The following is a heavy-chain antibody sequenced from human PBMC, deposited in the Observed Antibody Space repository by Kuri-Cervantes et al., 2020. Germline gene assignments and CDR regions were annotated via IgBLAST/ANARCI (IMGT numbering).Heavy chain of an antibody. V-gene: IGHV3-11*01. J-gene: IGHJ6*02. CDR1: GFTFSDYY. Sequence: GESLKISCAASGFTFSDYYMSWIRQAPGKGLEWVSYISSSGSTIYYADSVKGRFTTSRDNSKNTLYLQMNSLRAEDTAVYYCAKQGAHTFKYYYYGMDAWGQGTTVTVSS. D-gene: IGHD2/OR15-2a*01. CDR2: ISSSGSTI. CDR3: AKQGAHTFKYYYYGMDA.